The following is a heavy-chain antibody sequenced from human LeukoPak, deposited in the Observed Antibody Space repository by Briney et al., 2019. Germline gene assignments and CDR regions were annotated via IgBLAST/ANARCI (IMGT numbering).Heavy chain of an antibody. CDR3: ARLYSSSWSNPYYYYYYMDV. CDR2: ISSSGSTI. V-gene: IGHV3-48*03. J-gene: IGHJ6*03. D-gene: IGHD6-13*01. Sequence: GSLRLSCAASGFTFSSYEMNWVRQAPGKGLEWVSYISSSGSTIYYADSVKGRFTISRDNAKNSLYLQMNSLRAEDTAVYYCARLYSSSWSNPYYYYYYMDVWGKGTTVTISS. CDR1: GFTFSSYE.